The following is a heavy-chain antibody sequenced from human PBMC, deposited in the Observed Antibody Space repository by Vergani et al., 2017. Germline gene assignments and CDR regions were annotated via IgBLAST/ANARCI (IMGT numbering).Heavy chain of an antibody. D-gene: IGHD5-24*01. CDR1: GITFKNAW. Sequence: EVQVVESGGGLIKPGGSLRLSCVVSGITFKNAWINWVRQAPGKGLEWVSTINSRSNYIHYADSVKGRFIISRDNANNSVYLQMNSLRVEDTAVYYCATDKMIGRWMQFVYWGQGTLVSVSS. CDR2: INSRSNYI. V-gene: IGHV3-21*01. J-gene: IGHJ4*02. CDR3: ATDKMIGRWMQFVY.